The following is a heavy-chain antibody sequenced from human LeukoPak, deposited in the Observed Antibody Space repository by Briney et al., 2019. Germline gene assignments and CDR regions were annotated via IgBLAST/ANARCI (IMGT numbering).Heavy chain of an antibody. V-gene: IGHV4-31*03. Sequence: PSETLSLTCTVSGGSISSGGYYWSWIRQHPGKGLEWIGYIYYSGSTYYNPSLKSRVTISVDTSKNQFSLKLSSVTAADTAVYYCARNNYYYDSSGYSLDYWGQGTLVTVSS. CDR3: ARNNYYYDSSGYSLDY. CDR2: IYYSGST. D-gene: IGHD3-22*01. J-gene: IGHJ4*02. CDR1: GGSISSGGYY.